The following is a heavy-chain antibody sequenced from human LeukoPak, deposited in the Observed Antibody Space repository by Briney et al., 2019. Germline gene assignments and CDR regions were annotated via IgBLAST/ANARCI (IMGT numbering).Heavy chain of an antibody. J-gene: IGHJ4*02. Sequence: GGSLRLSCAASGFASSTYWMSWVRQAPGKGLEWVANIKQDGSEKNYVDSVKGRFTISRDNAKNSLYLQMNSLRAEDTAVYYCATYYDSRGYFHWGQGTLVTVSS. D-gene: IGHD3-22*01. V-gene: IGHV3-7*02. CDR3: ATYYDSRGYFH. CDR1: GFASSTYW. CDR2: IKQDGSEK.